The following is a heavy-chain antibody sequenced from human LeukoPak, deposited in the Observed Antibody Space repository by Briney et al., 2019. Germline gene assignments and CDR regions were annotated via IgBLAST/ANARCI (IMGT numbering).Heavy chain of an antibody. V-gene: IGHV1-2*02. Sequence: GASVKVSCKASGYTFSGYYMHWVRQAPGQGLEWVGWINPNSGGTNYAQKFQGRVTMTRDTSISTAFMELSRLRSDDTAVYYCARDPGDHYNYYLMDVWGKGTTVTISS. CDR1: GYTFSGYY. CDR2: INPNSGGT. D-gene: IGHD1-14*01. CDR3: ARDPGDHYNYYLMDV. J-gene: IGHJ6*03.